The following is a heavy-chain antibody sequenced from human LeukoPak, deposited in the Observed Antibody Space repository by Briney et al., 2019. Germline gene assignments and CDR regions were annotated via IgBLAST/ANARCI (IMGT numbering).Heavy chain of an antibody. CDR1: GGSISSYY. V-gene: IGHV4-59*01. J-gene: IGHJ4*02. CDR3: ARVNSRTIDY. Sequence: SETLSLTCTVSGGSISSYYWSWIRQPPGKGLEWIGYIYYSGSTNYNPSLKSRVTMSVDTSKNQFSLRLSSVTAADTAVYYCARVNSRTIDYWGQGTVVTVSS. CDR2: IYYSGST. D-gene: IGHD3-3*01.